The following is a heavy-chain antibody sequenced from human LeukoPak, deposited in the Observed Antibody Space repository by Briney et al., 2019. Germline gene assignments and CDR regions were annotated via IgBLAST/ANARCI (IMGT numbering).Heavy chain of an antibody. D-gene: IGHD1-14*01. CDR1: GGSFSGYY. J-gene: IGHJ6*03. Sequence: PSETLSLTCAVYGGSFSGYYWSWIRQPPGKGLEWIGEINHSGSTNYNPSLKSRVTISVDTSKNQFSLKLSSVTAADTAVYYCARAQTTRYYYMDVWGKGTMVTVSS. CDR3: ARAQTTRYYYMDV. V-gene: IGHV4-34*01. CDR2: INHSGST.